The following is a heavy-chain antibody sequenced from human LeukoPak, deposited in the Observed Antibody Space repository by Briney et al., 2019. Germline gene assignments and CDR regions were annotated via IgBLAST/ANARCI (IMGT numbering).Heavy chain of an antibody. CDR3: ARSGDYAFDY. V-gene: IGHV5-51*01. CDR1: GSSFTRYW. CDR2: IYPGDSDT. Sequence: GESLKISCKGSGSSFTRYWIGWVRQMPGKGLEWMGIIYPGDSDTRYSPSFQGQVTISADRSISTAYLQWSSLKASDTAMYYCARSGDYAFDYWGQGTLVAVSS. J-gene: IGHJ4*02. D-gene: IGHD4-17*01.